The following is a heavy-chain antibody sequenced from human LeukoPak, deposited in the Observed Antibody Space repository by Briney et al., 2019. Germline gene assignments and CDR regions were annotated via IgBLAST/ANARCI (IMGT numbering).Heavy chain of an antibody. CDR3: ARMTTGHDY. J-gene: IGHJ4*02. V-gene: IGHV4-34*01. CDR1: GTSFSSYY. CDR2: VNHSGYT. Sequence: PSETLSLTCGVSGTSFSSYYWSWIRQPPGKGLEWIGEVNHSGYTNTNPSPKSRVTISVDTSNNQFSLRLSSVTAADTAVYFCARMTTGHDYWGQGTLVTVSS. D-gene: IGHD4-17*01.